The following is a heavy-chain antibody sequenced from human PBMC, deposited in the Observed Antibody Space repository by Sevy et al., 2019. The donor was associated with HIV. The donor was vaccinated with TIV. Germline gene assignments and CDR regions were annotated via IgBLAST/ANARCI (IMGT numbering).Heavy chain of an antibody. Sequence: GGSLRLSCAASGFTFSSYWMSWVRQAPGKGLEWVANIKQDGSEKYYVDSVKGRFTISRDNAKNSLYLQMYSLRDEDTAVYYCARFDLGYCGGDCYYDAFDIWGQGTMVTVSS. V-gene: IGHV3-7*01. J-gene: IGHJ3*02. CDR2: IKQDGSEK. CDR3: ARFDLGYCGGDCYYDAFDI. D-gene: IGHD2-21*02. CDR1: GFTFSSYW.